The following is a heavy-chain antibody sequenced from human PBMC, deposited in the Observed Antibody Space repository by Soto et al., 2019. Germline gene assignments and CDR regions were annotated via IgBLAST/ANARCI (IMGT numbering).Heavy chain of an antibody. J-gene: IGHJ4*02. Sequence: PSETLSLTCTVSRGSIRSPNWWSCVRQTPGKGLEWIGEIYHTGNTNYNPSLRSRPTISFDMSKRQYSLNVTSVTAADTAISYFARDLTYWGQGTLVTVSS. CDR2: IYHTGNT. V-gene: IGHV4-4*02. CDR3: ARDLTY. CDR1: RGSIRSPNW.